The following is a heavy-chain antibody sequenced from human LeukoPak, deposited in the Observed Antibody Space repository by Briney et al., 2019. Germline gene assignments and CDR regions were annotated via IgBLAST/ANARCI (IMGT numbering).Heavy chain of an antibody. Sequence: ASVKVSCKASGYTFTSYYMHWVRHAPGQGLERMGIINPSGGSTSYAQKFQGRVTMTRDTSTSTVYMELSSLRSEDTAVYYCARDSVEMATIPAYWGQGTLVTVSS. CDR1: GYTFTSYY. V-gene: IGHV1-46*01. J-gene: IGHJ4*02. CDR3: ARDSVEMATIPAY. D-gene: IGHD5-24*01. CDR2: INPSGGST.